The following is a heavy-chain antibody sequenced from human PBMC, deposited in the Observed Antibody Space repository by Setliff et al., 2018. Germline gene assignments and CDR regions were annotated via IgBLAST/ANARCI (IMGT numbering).Heavy chain of an antibody. CDR1: GGSISSHY. J-gene: IGHJ4*02. D-gene: IGHD3-3*01. V-gene: IGHV4-59*11. CDR2: IYYSGST. Sequence: SETLSLTCTVSGGSISSHYWSWIRQPPGKGLEWIGYIYYSGSTNYNPSLKSRVTISVDTSKNQFSLKLSSVTAADTAVYYCARVPNFWSGYSDYWGQGTLVTVSS. CDR3: ARVPNFWSGYSDY.